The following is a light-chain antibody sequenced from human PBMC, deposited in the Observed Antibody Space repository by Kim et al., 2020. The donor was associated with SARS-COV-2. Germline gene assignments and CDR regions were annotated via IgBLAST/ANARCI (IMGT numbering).Light chain of an antibody. CDR1: QPVLFSANNMSY. CDR3: QQYFSTPYT. Sequence: RATIPCKSIQPVLFSANNMSYLAWYQQKSGQPPKLLIYWASTRESGVPDRFSGSGSGTDFTLTISTLQTEDVAVYSCQQYFSTPYTFGQGTKLEI. J-gene: IGKJ2*01. CDR2: WAS. V-gene: IGKV4-1*01.